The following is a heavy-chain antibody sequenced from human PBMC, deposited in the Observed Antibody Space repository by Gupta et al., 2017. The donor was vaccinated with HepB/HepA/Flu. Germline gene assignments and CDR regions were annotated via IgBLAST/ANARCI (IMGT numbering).Heavy chain of an antibody. J-gene: IGHJ6*03. D-gene: IGHD3-16*01. CDR1: GGSVSSGSYY. V-gene: IGHV4-61*01. CDR3: ARVGDVGEAFGYMDV. CDR2: IYYSGST. Sequence: QVQLQESAPGLVQPSETLSLTCTVSGGSVSSGSYYCSWLRQPPGKGLEWIGYIYYSGSTNYNPALKSRVTISVDTSKNQFSLKLSSVTAADTAVYYCARVGDVGEAFGYMDVWGKGTTVTVSS.